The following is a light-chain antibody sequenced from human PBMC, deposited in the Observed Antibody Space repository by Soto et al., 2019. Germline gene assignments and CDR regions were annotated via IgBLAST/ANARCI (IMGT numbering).Light chain of an antibody. CDR2: DDN. CDR3: GSWDSSLSAYV. CDR1: RSNIWGNC. Sequence: QCVLTQPPSVSAARGQKVTICWSGSRSNIWGNCVFWCQQLPGTAPNLLINDDNKRPSGIPDRFSGSKSGTSATLGNTGFQTGDEADYYCGSWDSSLSAYVFGTGTKVTVL. V-gene: IGLV1-51*01. J-gene: IGLJ1*01.